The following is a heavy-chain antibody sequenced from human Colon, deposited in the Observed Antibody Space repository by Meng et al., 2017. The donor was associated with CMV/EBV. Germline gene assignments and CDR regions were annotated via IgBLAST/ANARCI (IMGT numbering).Heavy chain of an antibody. Sequence: SGFIFNYFGIHWVRQAPGKGLEWVAVVWYDGTNKFYADSVKGRFTVSRDNSKNMVFLEMTSLRVDDTAMYYCAKGTNRVSETPFEYWGQGALVTVSS. J-gene: IGHJ4*02. V-gene: IGHV3-33*06. CDR3: AKGTNRVSETPFEY. CDR2: VWYDGTNK. CDR1: GFIFNYFG. D-gene: IGHD2-8*01.